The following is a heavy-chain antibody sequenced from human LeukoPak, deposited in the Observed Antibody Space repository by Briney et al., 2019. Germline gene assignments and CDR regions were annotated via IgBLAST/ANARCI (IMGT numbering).Heavy chain of an antibody. Sequence: SETLSLTCTVSGGSISSSSYYWGWIRQPPGKGLEWIGSIYYSGSTYYASSLKSRVTISVDTSKKDFSLRLSSVTAADTAVYYCARLVLSYGNAFDHWGQGTLVTV. CDR1: GGSISSSSYY. D-gene: IGHD3-16*01. V-gene: IGHV4-39*02. CDR3: ARLVLSYGNAFDH. CDR2: IYYSGST. J-gene: IGHJ4*02.